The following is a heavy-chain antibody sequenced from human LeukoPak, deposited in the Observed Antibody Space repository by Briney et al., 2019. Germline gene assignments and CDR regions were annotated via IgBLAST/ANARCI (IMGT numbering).Heavy chain of an antibody. D-gene: IGHD3-9*01. V-gene: IGHV4-59*01. J-gene: IGHJ4*02. CDR3: ARVGPEHYVLRYFDWLTVFDY. Sequence: SETLSLTCSVSDVSISSSYWSWIRQPPGKGLEWIGYIDYSGSTHYNPSLKSRLTISVDKARNQFSLKLSSVTAADTAVYYCARVGPEHYVLRYFDWLTVFDYWGQGTLVTVSS. CDR1: DVSISSSY. CDR2: IDYSGST.